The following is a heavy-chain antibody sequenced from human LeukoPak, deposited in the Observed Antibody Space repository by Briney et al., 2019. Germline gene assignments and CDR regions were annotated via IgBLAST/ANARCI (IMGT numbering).Heavy chain of an antibody. Sequence: SETLSLTCTVSGGSVNRGDSYWSWIRQPPGKGLEWIAYIYYSGSTDYNPSLKSRVTISVDTSKNQFSLKLSSVTAADTAMYYCARTSNFYGTYYFDYWGQGTLVTVSS. CDR3: ARTSNFYGTYYFDY. CDR2: IYYSGST. CDR1: GGSVNRGDSY. D-gene: IGHD4-17*01. J-gene: IGHJ4*02. V-gene: IGHV4-61*08.